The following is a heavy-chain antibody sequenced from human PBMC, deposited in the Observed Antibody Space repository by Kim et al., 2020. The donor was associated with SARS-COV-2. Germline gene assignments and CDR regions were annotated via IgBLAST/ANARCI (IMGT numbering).Heavy chain of an antibody. CDR3: AREVGATPS. D-gene: IGHD1-26*01. V-gene: IGHV4-34*01. J-gene: IGHJ3*01. Sequence: GSTNYNPSLKSRVTISVDTSKNQFSLKLSSVTAADTAVYYCAREVGATPSWGQGTMVTVSS. CDR2: GST.